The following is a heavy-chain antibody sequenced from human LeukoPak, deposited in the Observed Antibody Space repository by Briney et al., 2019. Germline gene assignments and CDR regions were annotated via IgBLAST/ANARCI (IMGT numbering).Heavy chain of an antibody. Sequence: PGGSLRLSCAASGFTFSSYSMNWVRQAPGKGLEWVSSISSSSSSYIYYADSVKGRFTISRDNAKNSLYLQMNSLRAEDTAVYYCAREEGFPQGIDYWGQGTLVTVSS. J-gene: IGHJ4*02. CDR1: GFTFSSYS. V-gene: IGHV3-21*01. CDR2: ISSSSSSYI. CDR3: AREEGFPQGIDY.